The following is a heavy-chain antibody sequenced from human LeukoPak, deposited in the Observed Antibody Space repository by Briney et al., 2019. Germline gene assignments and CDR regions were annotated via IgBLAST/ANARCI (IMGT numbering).Heavy chain of an antibody. Sequence: ASVKVSCKASGYTFTSYGISWVRQAPGQGLEWMGRINPNSGGTNYAQKFQGRVTMTRDTSISTAYMELSRLRSDDTAVYYCASRYYDIDYWGQGTLVTVSS. CDR1: GYTFTSYG. D-gene: IGHD3-22*01. CDR3: ASRYYDIDY. V-gene: IGHV1-2*06. J-gene: IGHJ4*02. CDR2: INPNSGGT.